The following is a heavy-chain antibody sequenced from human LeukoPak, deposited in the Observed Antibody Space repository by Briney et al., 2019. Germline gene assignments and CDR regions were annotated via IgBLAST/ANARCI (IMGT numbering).Heavy chain of an antibody. Sequence: PGGSLRLSCEASGFTFSNYWIHWVRQAPGKGLEWVANIKQDGSEKYYVDSVKGRFTISRDNAKNSLYLQMNSLRAEDTAVYYCARLRGLVMWYWGQGTLVTVSS. D-gene: IGHD3/OR15-3a*01. J-gene: IGHJ4*02. CDR2: IKQDGSEK. V-gene: IGHV3-7*01. CDR1: GFTFSNYW. CDR3: ARLRGLVMWY.